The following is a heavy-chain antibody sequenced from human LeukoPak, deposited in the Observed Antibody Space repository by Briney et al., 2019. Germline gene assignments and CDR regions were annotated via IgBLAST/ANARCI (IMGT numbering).Heavy chain of an antibody. CDR3: ARRNIAAAALDY. D-gene: IGHD6-13*01. Sequence: GGSLRLSCAVSGFTFSSYAMSWVRQAPGKGLEWVSAISGSGGSTYYADSVKGRFTISRDNSKNTLYLQMNSLRAEDTAVYYCARRNIAAAALDYWGQGTLVTVSS. CDR2: ISGSGGST. CDR1: GFTFSSYA. J-gene: IGHJ4*02. V-gene: IGHV3-23*01.